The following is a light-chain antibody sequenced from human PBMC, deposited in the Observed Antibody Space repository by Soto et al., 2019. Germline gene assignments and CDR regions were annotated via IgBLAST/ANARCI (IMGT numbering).Light chain of an antibody. Sequence: EIVLSQSPCALSLSQGERATLSCRASHSVTSDYLAWYQQKPGQAPRLLIYGATKRATGIPDRFSGTGSGTDFTLTISRLEPEDFAVFYCQQYGNSPITFGQGTRLEVK. V-gene: IGKV3-20*01. CDR1: HSVTSDY. J-gene: IGKJ5*01. CDR3: QQYGNSPIT. CDR2: GAT.